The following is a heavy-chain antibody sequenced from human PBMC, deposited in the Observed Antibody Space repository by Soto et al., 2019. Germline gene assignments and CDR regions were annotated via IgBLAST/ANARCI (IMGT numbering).Heavy chain of an antibody. D-gene: IGHD3-9*01. CDR2: IDWYDDK. V-gene: IGHV2-70*01. CDR1: GFSLSTSGMC. J-gene: IGHJ5*02. CDR3: ARIGYDILTGYHNWFDP. Sequence: ESGPTLVNPTQTLTLTCTFSGFSLSTSGMCVSWIRQPPGKALEWLSLIDWYDDKYYSTSLKTRLTISKDTSKNQVVLTMTNMDPVDTATYYCARIGYDILTGYHNWFDPWGQGTLVTVSS.